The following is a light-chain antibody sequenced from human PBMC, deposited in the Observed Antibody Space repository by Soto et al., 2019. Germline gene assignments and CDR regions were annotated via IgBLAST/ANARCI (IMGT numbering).Light chain of an antibody. V-gene: IGKV3-11*01. CDR1: QSVSSD. Sequence: EIVITQSPATLSVSPGERATLSCRASQSVSSDFAWYQQKPGQAPRLLIYDASNRATGIPARFSGSGSGTDFTLTISSLEPEDFAVYYCQQRSNWITFGQGTRLEIK. J-gene: IGKJ5*01. CDR2: DAS. CDR3: QQRSNWIT.